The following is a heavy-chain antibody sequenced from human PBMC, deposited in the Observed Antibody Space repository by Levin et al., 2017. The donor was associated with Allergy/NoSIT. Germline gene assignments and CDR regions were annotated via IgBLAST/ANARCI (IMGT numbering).Heavy chain of an antibody. J-gene: IGHJ4*02. CDR3: AKPLWFGELAVADY. CDR2: ISYDGSNK. CDR1: GFTFSSYG. V-gene: IGHV3-30*18. Sequence: GGSLRLSCAASGFTFSSYGMHWVRQAPGKGLEWVAVISYDGSNKYYADSVKGRFTISRDNSKNTLYLQMNSLRAEDTAVYYCAKPLWFGELAVADYWGQGTLVTVSS. D-gene: IGHD3-10*01.